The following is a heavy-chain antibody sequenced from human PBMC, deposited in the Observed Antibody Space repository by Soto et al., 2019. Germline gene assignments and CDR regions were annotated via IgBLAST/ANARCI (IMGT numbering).Heavy chain of an antibody. Sequence: GGSLRLSCAVSGFSFSTYWMTWVRQAPGKGLEWVANIKQDGSEEYYVDSVRGRFTISRDNARNSLYLQMNSLRAEDTAVYYCARVDRAIFGVIIAYFFDYWGQGSLVTVSS. J-gene: IGHJ4*02. CDR3: ARVDRAIFGVIIAYFFDY. V-gene: IGHV3-7*01. CDR2: IKQDGSEE. D-gene: IGHD3-3*01. CDR1: GFSFSTYW.